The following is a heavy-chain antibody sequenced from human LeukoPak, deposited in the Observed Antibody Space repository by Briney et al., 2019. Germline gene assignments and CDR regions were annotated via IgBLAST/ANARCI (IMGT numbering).Heavy chain of an antibody. J-gene: IGHJ6*04. CDR2: IIPIFGTA. CDR1: GGTFSSYA. V-gene: IGHV1-69*01. Sequence: GASVKVSCKASGGTFSSYAISWVRQAPGQGLEWMGGIIPIFGTANYAQKFQGRVTITADESTSTAYMELSSLRSEDTAVYYCASGGIAVAASYYYYGMDVWGKGTTVTASS. D-gene: IGHD6-19*01. CDR3: ASGGIAVAASYYYYGMDV.